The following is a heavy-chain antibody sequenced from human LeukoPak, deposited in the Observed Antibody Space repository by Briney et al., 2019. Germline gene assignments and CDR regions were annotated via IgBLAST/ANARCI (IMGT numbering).Heavy chain of an antibody. V-gene: IGHV1-18*01. D-gene: IGHD2-15*01. Sequence: ASVKVSRKASGYTFTSYGISWVRQAPGQGLEWMGWISTYNGNTNYAQKIQGRVTMTTDTSTSTAYMELRSLRSDDTAVYYCARGPYCSGDTCYSQYFDYWGQGTLVTVSS. CDR1: GYTFTSYG. CDR3: ARGPYCSGDTCYSQYFDY. J-gene: IGHJ4*02. CDR2: ISTYNGNT.